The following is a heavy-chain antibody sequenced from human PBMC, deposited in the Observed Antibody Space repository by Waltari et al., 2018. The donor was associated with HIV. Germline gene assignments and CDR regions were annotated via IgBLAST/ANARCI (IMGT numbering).Heavy chain of an antibody. J-gene: IGHJ4*02. CDR2: GNRKTDGGTT. V-gene: IGHV3-15*01. CDR1: GFTFSNAW. Sequence: EVHLVESGGVLVEPGGSLKISCAASGFTFSNAWMTWIRQAPGKGLEGSGRGNRKTDGGTTGYAAPVKERFTISRDDSKDIFYLQMNSLRTEDTAVYYCATGANSVPILPYWGQGTLVTVSS. D-gene: IGHD3-16*01. CDR3: ATGANSVPILPY.